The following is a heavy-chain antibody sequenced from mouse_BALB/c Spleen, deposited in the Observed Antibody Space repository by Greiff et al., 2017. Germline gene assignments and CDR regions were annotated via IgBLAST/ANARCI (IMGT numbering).Heavy chain of an antibody. CDR3: ARGGSSGYFDY. CDR1: GYSITSGYY. CDR2: ISYDGSN. V-gene: IGHV3-6*02. J-gene: IGHJ2*01. Sequence: EVKLMESGPGLVKPSQSLSLTCSVTGYSITSGYYWNWIRQFPGNKLEWMGYISYDGSNNYNPSLKNRISITRDKSKNQFFLKLNSVTTEDTATYCCARGGSSGYFDYWGQGTTLTVSA. D-gene: IGHD1-1*01.